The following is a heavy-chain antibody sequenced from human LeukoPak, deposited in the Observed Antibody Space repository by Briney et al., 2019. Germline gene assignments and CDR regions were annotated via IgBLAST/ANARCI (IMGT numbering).Heavy chain of an antibody. J-gene: IGHJ4*02. D-gene: IGHD3-22*01. CDR1: GGSISSSSYY. V-gene: IGHV4-61*02. CDR2: IYTSGST. CDR3: ARASYSYDINGWVPFDY. Sequence: SETLSLTCTVSGGSISSSSYYWSWIRQPAGKGLEWIGRIYTSGSTNYNPSLKSRVTISGDTSKNQFSLRLSSVTAADTAVYYCARASYSYDINGWVPFDYWGQGTLVTVSS.